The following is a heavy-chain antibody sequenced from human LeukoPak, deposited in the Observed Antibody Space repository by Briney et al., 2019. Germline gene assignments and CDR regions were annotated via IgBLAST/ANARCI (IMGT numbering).Heavy chain of an antibody. V-gene: IGHV3-53*01. CDR1: GFTVSSNY. J-gene: IGHJ4*02. CDR2: IYSGGST. Sequence: GGSLRLSCAASGFTVSSNYMSWVRQAPGKGLKWVSVIYSGGSTYYADSVKGRFTISRDNSKNTLYLQMNSLRAEDTAVYYCARDLNYYDSSGYSHWGQGTLVTVSS. D-gene: IGHD3-22*01. CDR3: ARDLNYYDSSGYSH.